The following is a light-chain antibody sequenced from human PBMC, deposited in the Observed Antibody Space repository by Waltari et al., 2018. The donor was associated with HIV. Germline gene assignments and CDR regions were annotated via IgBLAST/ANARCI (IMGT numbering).Light chain of an antibody. CDR1: RRAFGGHTH. Sequence: QSALTQPASVPGPPGQPTPSPCTGTRRAFGGHTHVPWCQQHPAKTPKLIIYYVSNRPSGGVNRFSGSKTGNTASLTISGRQDGDVADYYCSSYTAGSELIFGGGTKLTVL. V-gene: IGLV2-14*03. CDR3: SSYTAGSELI. J-gene: IGLJ2*01. CDR2: YVS.